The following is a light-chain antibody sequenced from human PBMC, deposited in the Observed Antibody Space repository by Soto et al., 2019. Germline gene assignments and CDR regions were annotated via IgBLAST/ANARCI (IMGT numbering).Light chain of an antibody. J-gene: IGKJ1*01. Sequence: DAVLSQSTLPLPVTLGQPASISCRSSHSLVYSDGKTYLNWYHQRPGQSPRRLIYKVSNRDSGVPDRFSGSGSGTDFTLKISRVEAEEVGVYYCMQGAHWPWTFGQGTKVEIE. CDR1: HSLVYSDGKTY. V-gene: IGKV2-30*01. CDR2: KVS. CDR3: MQGAHWPWT.